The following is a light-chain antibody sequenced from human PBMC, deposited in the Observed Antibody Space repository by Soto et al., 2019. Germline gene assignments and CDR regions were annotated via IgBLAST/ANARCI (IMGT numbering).Light chain of an antibody. CDR1: QGISDY. CDR3: QKYNSAPLT. J-gene: IGKJ4*01. CDR2: AAS. Sequence: DIQLTQSPSSLSASVGDRVTITCLASQGISDYLAWYQQKPGKVPKLLIYAASTLQSGVPSRFSGSGSGTDFTLTISSLQPEDVATYYCQKYNSAPLTFGGGTKVDNK. V-gene: IGKV1-27*01.